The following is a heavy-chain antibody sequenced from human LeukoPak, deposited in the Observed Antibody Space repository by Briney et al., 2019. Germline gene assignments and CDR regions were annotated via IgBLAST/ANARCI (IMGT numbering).Heavy chain of an antibody. Sequence: GGSLRLSCAASGLTFSNYAMHWVRQAPDQGLEWVAVISYDATNKYYADSVKGRFTISRDNSKNTLFLQMNSLRAEDTAVYYCARDYASGSYPRIYFDYWGQGTLVTVSS. J-gene: IGHJ4*02. CDR2: ISYDATNK. D-gene: IGHD3-10*01. CDR1: GLTFSNYA. CDR3: ARDYASGSYPRIYFDY. V-gene: IGHV3-30*04.